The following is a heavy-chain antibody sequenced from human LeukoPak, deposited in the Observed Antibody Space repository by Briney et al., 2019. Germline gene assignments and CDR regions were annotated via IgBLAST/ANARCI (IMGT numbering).Heavy chain of an antibody. Sequence: GGSLRLSCAASGFTFSHYEMNWVRQAPGKGLGWVSYIHSSGTSMYYADSVKGRFTISRDNAKNSLYLQMNSLRAEDTAVYYCAKGGYCSGGTCYLFNAFDLWGQGTMVPVSS. V-gene: IGHV3-48*03. CDR3: AKGGYCSGGTCYLFNAFDL. CDR1: GFTFSHYE. D-gene: IGHD2-15*01. CDR2: IHSSGTSM. J-gene: IGHJ3*01.